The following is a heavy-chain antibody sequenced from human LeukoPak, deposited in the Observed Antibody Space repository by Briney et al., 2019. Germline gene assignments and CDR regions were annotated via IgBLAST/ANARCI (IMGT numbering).Heavy chain of an antibody. V-gene: IGHV4-39*01. J-gene: IGHJ4*02. Sequence: PSETLSLTCTVSGGSISSSSYYWGWIRQPPGKGLEWIGSIYYSGSTYYNPSLKSRVTISVDTSKNQFSLKLSSVTAADTAVYYCARVARGATIFGGRASDYWGQGTLVTVSS. CDR2: IYYSGST. CDR1: GGSISSSSYY. CDR3: ARVARGATIFGGRASDY. D-gene: IGHD3-3*01.